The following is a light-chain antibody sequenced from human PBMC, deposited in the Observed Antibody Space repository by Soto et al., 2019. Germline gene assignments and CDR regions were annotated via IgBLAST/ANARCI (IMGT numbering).Light chain of an antibody. CDR2: ENN. CDR3: QSYDSSLSGYV. Sequence: QSVLTQPPSVSGAPGQRVTISCTGSSSNIGAGYEAHWYQQVPGTAPKLLIYENNNRPSGVPDRFSGSKSGTSASLAITGLQAEEEAEYYCQSYDSSLSGYVFGTGTKLTAL. CDR1: SSNIGAGYE. V-gene: IGLV1-40*01. J-gene: IGLJ1*01.